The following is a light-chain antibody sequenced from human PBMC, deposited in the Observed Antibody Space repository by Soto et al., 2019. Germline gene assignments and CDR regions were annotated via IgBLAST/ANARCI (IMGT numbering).Light chain of an antibody. V-gene: IGKV3-15*01. Sequence: EIVMTQSPATLSVSPGERATLSCRASQSVSSNLAWYQQKPGQAPRLLIYGASTRATGIPARFSGSGSGTEFTLTISSLQSGDFAVYYCQQYNNWPRTFGQGTELEIK. CDR1: QSVSSN. CDR3: QQYNNWPRT. CDR2: GAS. J-gene: IGKJ2*01.